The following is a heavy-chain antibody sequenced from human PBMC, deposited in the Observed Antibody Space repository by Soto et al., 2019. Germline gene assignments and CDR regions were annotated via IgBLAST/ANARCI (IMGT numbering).Heavy chain of an antibody. CDR2: IYYSGST. CDR1: GGSISSYY. V-gene: IGHV4-59*08. D-gene: IGHD5-12*01. J-gene: IGHJ4*02. CDR3: ARLVSGYDLYFDY. Sequence: SETLSLTCTVSGGSISSYYWSWIRQPPGKGLEWIGYIYYSGSTNYNPSLKSRVTISVDTSKNQFSLKLSSVTAADTAVYYCARLVSGYDLYFDYWGQGTLVTVSS.